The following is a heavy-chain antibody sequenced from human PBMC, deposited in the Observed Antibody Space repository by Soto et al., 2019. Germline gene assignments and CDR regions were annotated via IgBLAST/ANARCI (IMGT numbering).Heavy chain of an antibody. CDR3: ARRYGEFNFDY. Sequence: QVQLQESGPGLVKPSETLSLTCTVSGASISSYYWSWIRQSPGKGLEWIGYIFYSGSTTYNPSLKSRVTISVDTSKNQFPLKLSSVTAADTAVYYCARRYGEFNFDYWGQGTLVTVSS. J-gene: IGHJ4*02. CDR2: IFYSGST. CDR1: GASISSYY. D-gene: IGHD3-10*01. V-gene: IGHV4-59*01.